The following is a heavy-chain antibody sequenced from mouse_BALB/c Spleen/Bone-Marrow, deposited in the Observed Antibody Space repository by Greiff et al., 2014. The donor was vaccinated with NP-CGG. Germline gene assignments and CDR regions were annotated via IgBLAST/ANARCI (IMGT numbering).Heavy chain of an antibody. Sequence: EVKLVESGGGLVKPGGSLKLSCAASGFTFSSYAMSWVRQTPEKRLEWVATISSGGSYTYYPDSVKGRFTISRDNGKNTLYLQMSSLRSEDTAMYYCARHDYAYWGQGTLVTVSA. V-gene: IGHV5-9-3*01. D-gene: IGHD2-4*01. CDR3: ARHDYAY. CDR1: GFTFSSYA. CDR2: ISSGGSYT. J-gene: IGHJ3*01.